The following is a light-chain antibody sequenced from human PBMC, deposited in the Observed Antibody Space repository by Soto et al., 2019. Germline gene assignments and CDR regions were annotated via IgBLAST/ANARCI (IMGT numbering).Light chain of an antibody. J-gene: IGKJ4*01. CDR2: DAS. CDR3: QQRGDWPVT. V-gene: IGKV3-11*02. Sequence: EIVVTQSPATLSVSPGEEATLACVASQSVSSYVAWYQQRTGQAPRLLIYDASQRATGIPTRFSGAGSGRAFTLTISSLEPEDFAVYYCQQRGDWPVTFGGGTRVE. CDR1: QSVSSY.